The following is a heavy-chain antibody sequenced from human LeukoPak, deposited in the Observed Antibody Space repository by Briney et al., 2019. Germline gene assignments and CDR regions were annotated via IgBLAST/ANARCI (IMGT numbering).Heavy chain of an antibody. CDR1: GGTFSSYA. D-gene: IGHD1-26*01. CDR2: IIPILGIA. V-gene: IGHV1-69*04. Sequence: GSSVKVSCKASGGTFSSYAISWVRQAPGQGLEWMGRIIPILGIANYAQKFQGRVTITADRSTSTAYMELSSLRSEDTAVYYCARVRDSGYVDYWGQGTLVTVSS. CDR3: ARVRDSGYVDY. J-gene: IGHJ4*02.